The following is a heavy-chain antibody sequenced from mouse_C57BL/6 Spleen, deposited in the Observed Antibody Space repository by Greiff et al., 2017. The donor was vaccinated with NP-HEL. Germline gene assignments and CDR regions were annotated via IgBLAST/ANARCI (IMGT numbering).Heavy chain of an antibody. J-gene: IGHJ1*03. CDR3: ASPGSRTEWYFDV. V-gene: IGHV1-52*01. CDR1: GYTFTSYW. Sequence: QVQLQQPGAELVRPGSSVKLSCKASGYTFTSYWMHWVKQRPIQGLEWIGNIDPSDSETHYNQKFKDKATLTVDKSSSTAYMQLSSLTSEDSAVYYWASPGSRTEWYFDVWGTGTTVTVSS. D-gene: IGHD1-1*01. CDR2: IDPSDSET.